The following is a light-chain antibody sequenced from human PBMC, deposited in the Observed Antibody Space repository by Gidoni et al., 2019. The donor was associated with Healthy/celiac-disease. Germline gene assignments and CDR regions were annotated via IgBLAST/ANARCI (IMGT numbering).Light chain of an antibody. CDR3: CSYAGSYTYYV. CDR2: EVS. CDR1: SSDVGGYNY. V-gene: IGLV2-11*01. J-gene: IGLJ1*01. Sequence: QSALTQPRSVSGSPGPSVTISCTGTSSDVGGYNYVSWYQQHPGKAPKLMIYEVSKRPSGVPDRFSGSKSGNTASLTISGLQAEDEADYYCCSYAGSYTYYVFGTGTKVTVL.